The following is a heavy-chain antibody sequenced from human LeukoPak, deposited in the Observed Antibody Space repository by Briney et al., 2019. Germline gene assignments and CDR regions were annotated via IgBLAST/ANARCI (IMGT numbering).Heavy chain of an antibody. J-gene: IGHJ4*02. CDR1: GFTFSDYY. CDR3: GRGIRLIDY. CDR2: ISSSGSTK. V-gene: IGHV3-11*01. Sequence: GGSLRLSCAASGFTFSDYYMSWIRQARGKGLEWVSYISSSGSTKYHADSVKGRFTISSDNAKNSLYLQMNSLTAEDTVVYYGGRGIRLIDYWGQGTLVTVSS.